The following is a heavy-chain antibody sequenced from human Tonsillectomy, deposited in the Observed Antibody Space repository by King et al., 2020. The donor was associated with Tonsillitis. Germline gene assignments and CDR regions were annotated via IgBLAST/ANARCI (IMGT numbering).Heavy chain of an antibody. CDR1: GFMFDDYA. V-gene: IGHV3-9*01. D-gene: IGHD6-19*01. CDR2: ISWNRGSI. Sequence: DVQLVESGGGLGQPGRSLRLSCAASGFMFDDYAMHWVRQAPGKGLEWVSGISWNRGSIGYADSVKGRFTISRGNAKNSLYLQMNSLRAEDTALYYCVKDRGTAVAFGYFDYWGQGTLVTVSS. J-gene: IGHJ4*02. CDR3: VKDRGTAVAFGYFDY.